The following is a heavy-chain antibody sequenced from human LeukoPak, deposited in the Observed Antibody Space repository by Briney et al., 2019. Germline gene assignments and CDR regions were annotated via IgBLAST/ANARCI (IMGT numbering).Heavy chain of an antibody. D-gene: IGHD3-10*01. CDR2: IYYSGST. J-gene: IGHJ6*04. V-gene: IGHV4-59*01. CDR1: GGSISSYY. Sequence: SETLSLTCTASGGSISSYYWSWIRQPPGKGLEWIGYIYYSGSTNYNPSLKSRVTISVDTSKNQFSLKLSSVTAADTAVYYCARSPRDYGSGSYSLVDVWGKGTTVTVSS. CDR3: ARSPRDYGSGSYSLVDV.